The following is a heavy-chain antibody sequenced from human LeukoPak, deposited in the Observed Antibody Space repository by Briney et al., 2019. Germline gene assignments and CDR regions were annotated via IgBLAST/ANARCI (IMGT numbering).Heavy chain of an antibody. V-gene: IGHV3-23*01. Sequence: PGGSLRLSCAASGFTFSNYAMSWVRQAPGKGLEWVSTISGSGGSTYYADSVKGRFTTSRDNSKNTLYLQMNSLRAEDTAVYYCAKGSGYFDYWGQGTLVTVSS. CDR1: GFTFSNYA. J-gene: IGHJ4*02. CDR2: ISGSGGST. D-gene: IGHD6-19*01. CDR3: AKGSGYFDY.